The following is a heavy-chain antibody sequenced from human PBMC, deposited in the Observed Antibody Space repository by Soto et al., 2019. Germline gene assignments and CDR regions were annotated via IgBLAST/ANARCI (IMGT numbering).Heavy chain of an antibody. D-gene: IGHD6-19*01. J-gene: IGHJ5*02. CDR2: ISIYNGNT. V-gene: IGHV1-18*04. Sequence: QVQLVQSVTEVKNPGASVQVSCKASGYSFTSYGINWVRQAPGQGLEWMGWISIYNGNTNYAQKFQGRVTMTTDTSTTTAYMDMMRLTSDDTAVYFCARGDSTGSPRGWFDPWGQGTVVTVSA. CDR3: ARGDSTGSPRGWFDP. CDR1: GYSFTSYG.